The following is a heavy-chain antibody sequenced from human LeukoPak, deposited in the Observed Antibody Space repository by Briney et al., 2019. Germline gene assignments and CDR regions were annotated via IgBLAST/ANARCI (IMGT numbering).Heavy chain of an antibody. CDR1: GGSFSGYY. J-gene: IGHJ6*02. V-gene: IGHV4-34*01. D-gene: IGHD1-1*01. Sequence: SETLSLTCAVYGGSFSGYYWSWIRQPPGKGLEWIGEINHSGSTNYNPSLKSRVTISVDTSKGQLSLHVYSVTAADTAVYYCARDSDNGLDVWGPGATVTVSS. CDR3: ARDSDNGLDV. CDR2: INHSGST.